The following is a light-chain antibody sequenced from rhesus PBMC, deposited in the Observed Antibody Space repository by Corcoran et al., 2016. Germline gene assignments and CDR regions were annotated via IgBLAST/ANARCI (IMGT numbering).Light chain of an antibody. J-gene: IGKJ3*01. CDR2: SAY. Sequence: EIVMTQSPATLSLSPGETATPSCRASESVGSYLAWYQQKPGPAPKLPVHSAYFRATGIPDRFSGSGSGTDVPHTISSLEPVDVGVYHCCQHSSGFTFGPGTKLDIK. V-gene: IGKV3-40*01. CDR1: ESVGSY. CDR3: CQHSSGFT.